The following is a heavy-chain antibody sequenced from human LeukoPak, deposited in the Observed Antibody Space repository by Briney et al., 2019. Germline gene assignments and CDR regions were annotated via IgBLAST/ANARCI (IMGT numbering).Heavy chain of an antibody. CDR1: GGSISSSSYY. D-gene: IGHD1-26*01. CDR2: IYYSGST. J-gene: IGHJ4*02. V-gene: IGHV4-39*01. Sequence: PSETLSLTCTVSGGSISSSSYYWGWIRQPPGKGLEWIGSIYYSGSTYYNPSLKSRVTISVDTSKNQFSLKLSSVTAADTAVYYCARQSGSYPTYSADYWGQGTLVTVSS. CDR3: ARQSGSYPTYSADY.